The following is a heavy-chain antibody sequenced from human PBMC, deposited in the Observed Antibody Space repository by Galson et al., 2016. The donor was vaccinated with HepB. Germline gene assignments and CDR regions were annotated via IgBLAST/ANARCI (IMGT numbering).Heavy chain of an antibody. J-gene: IGHJ3*02. CDR3: AREITMIASWGGNAFDI. CDR2: INPSGGST. V-gene: IGHV1-46*01. Sequence: VRQAPGQGLEWMGIINPSGGSTTYAQKFQGRVTMTRDTSTSTVYMELSSLRSEDTAVYYYAREITMIASWGGNAFDIWGQGTMVTVSS. D-gene: IGHD3-22*01.